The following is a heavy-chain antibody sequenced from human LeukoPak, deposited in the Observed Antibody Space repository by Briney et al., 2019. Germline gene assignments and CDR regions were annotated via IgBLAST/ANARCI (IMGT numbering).Heavy chain of an antibody. V-gene: IGHV1-46*01. CDR1: GYTFTSYY. D-gene: IGHD6-13*01. Sequence: ASVKVSCKASGYTFTSYYMHWVRHAPGQGLEWMGIINPSGGSTSYAQNFQGRITMNRDTSTSTVYMELGSPGAEDTAVYYCGRSIAAAGTAVACDIWAQGTMVSVFS. CDR2: INPSGGST. CDR3: GRSIAAAGTAVACDI. J-gene: IGHJ3*02.